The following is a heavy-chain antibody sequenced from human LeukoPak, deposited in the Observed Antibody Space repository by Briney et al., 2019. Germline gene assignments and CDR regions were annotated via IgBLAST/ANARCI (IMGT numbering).Heavy chain of an antibody. CDR2: IFYSGST. CDR1: GGSVSSTNSY. V-gene: IGHV4-39*01. J-gene: IGHJ6*03. CDR3: ARHPLGYCSAATCPIYSYYYMDV. Sequence: PSETLSLTCTVSGGSVSSTNSYWGWIRQPPGKGLEWIGNIFYSGSTYDNPSLKSRVTISIDMSRNQFSLTLSSVTAADTAVYYCARHPLGYCSAATCPIYSYYYMDVWGKGTTVTVSS. D-gene: IGHD2-15*01.